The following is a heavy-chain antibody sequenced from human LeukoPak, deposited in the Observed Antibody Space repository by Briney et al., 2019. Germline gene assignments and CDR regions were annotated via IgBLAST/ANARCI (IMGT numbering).Heavy chain of an antibody. J-gene: IGHJ4*02. CDR3: ARGIVGATTDY. Sequence: SVKVSCKASGGTFSSYAISWVRQAPGQGLEWMGRIIPILGIANYAQKFRGRVTITADKSTSTAYMELSSLRSEDTAVYYCARGIVGATTDYWGQGTLVTVSS. D-gene: IGHD1-26*01. CDR2: IIPILGIA. V-gene: IGHV1-69*04. CDR1: GGTFSSYA.